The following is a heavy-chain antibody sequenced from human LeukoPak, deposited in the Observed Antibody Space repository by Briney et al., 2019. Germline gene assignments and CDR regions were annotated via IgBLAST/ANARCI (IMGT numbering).Heavy chain of an antibody. J-gene: IGHJ5*02. D-gene: IGHD3-10*01. V-gene: IGHV1-18*01. Sequence: ASVKVSCKASGYTFTDYYIHWVRQAPGQGLEWMGWISAYNGNTNYAQKLQGRVTMTTDTSTSTAYMELRSLRSDDTAVYYCARERITQNWFDPWAREPWSPSPQ. CDR2: ISAYNGNT. CDR1: GYTFTDYY. CDR3: ARERITQNWFDP.